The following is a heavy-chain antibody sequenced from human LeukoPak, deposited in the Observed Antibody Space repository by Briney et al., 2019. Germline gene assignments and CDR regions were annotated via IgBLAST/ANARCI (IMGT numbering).Heavy chain of an antibody. Sequence: SETLSLTCTVSGGSISSYYWSWIRQPPGKGLEWIGYIYYSGSTNYNPSRKSRVTISVDPSKNQFALKLSSVTAADTAVYYCARRSMTTVTTGYWFDPWGQGTLVTVSS. CDR3: ARRSMTTVTTGYWFDP. CDR1: GGSISSYY. V-gene: IGHV4-59*08. CDR2: IYYSGST. J-gene: IGHJ5*02. D-gene: IGHD4-17*01.